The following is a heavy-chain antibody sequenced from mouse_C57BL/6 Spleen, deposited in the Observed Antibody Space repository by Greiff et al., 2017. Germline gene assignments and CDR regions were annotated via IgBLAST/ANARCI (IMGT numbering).Heavy chain of an antibody. V-gene: IGHV1-80*01. CDR2: IYPGDGDT. CDR3: ARGITTVVADAMDY. Sequence: QVQLQQSGAELVKPGASVKISCKASGYAFSSYWMNWVKQRPGKGLEWIGQIYPGDGDTNYNGKFKGKATLTADKPSSTAYMQHSSLSSEDSAVYFCARGITTVVADAMDYWGQGTSVTVSS. J-gene: IGHJ4*01. CDR1: GYAFSSYW. D-gene: IGHD1-1*01.